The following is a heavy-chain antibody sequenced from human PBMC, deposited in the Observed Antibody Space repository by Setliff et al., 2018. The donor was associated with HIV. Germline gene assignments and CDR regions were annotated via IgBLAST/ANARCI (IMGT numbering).Heavy chain of an antibody. J-gene: IGHJ6*03. CDR2: IYYSGST. V-gene: IGHV4-39*01. CDR3: ARAYDYSNYFHYYMDV. CDR1: GGSISSSSYY. Sequence: SETLSLTCTVSGGSISSSSYYWGWIRQPPGKGLEWIGSIYYSGSTYYNPSLKSRVTISVDTSKNQFSLKLSSVTAADTAVYYCARAYDYSNYFHYYMDVWGKGTTVTVSS. D-gene: IGHD4-4*01.